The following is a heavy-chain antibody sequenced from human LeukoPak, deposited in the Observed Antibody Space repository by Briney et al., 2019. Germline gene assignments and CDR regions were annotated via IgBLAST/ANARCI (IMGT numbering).Heavy chain of an antibody. CDR2: IYGGGST. D-gene: IGHD2-2*01. J-gene: IGHJ4*02. Sequence: GGSLRLSCAASGFTVSSNFMAWVRQAPGKGLEWVSVIYGGGSTFYADSVKGRSTISRDNSQNTMYLQMNGLRAEDTAVYYCAREGYCSSTSCPASTLDYWGQGTLVTVSS. CDR1: GFTVSSNF. CDR3: AREGYCSSTSCPASTLDY. V-gene: IGHV3-53*01.